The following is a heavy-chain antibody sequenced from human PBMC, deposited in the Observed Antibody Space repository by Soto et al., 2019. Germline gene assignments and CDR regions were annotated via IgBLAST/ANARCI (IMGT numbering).Heavy chain of an antibody. V-gene: IGHV1-18*01. CDR1: GYTFTRYG. CDR3: ARVRRYSDSSGQSDCDS. J-gene: IGHJ4*02. Sequence: QVQLVQSGAELKKPGASVKDSCKASGYTFTRYGISWVRQAPGQGLEWMGWISAYNGNTNYAQKLQGRVTMTTDTSSSTAYMELRSLRSDYTAVYYCARVRRYSDSSGQSDCDSLGQGTLVTFSS. CDR2: ISAYNGNT. D-gene: IGHD3-22*01.